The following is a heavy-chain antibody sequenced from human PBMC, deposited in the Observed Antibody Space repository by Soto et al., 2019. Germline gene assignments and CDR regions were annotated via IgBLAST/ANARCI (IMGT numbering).Heavy chain of an antibody. CDR2: IDHSGST. CDR1: GGSFTGVY. J-gene: IGHJ5*02. D-gene: IGHD2-2*01. CDR3: ARGVLIGYCASASCYPRFDP. V-gene: IGHV4-34*01. Sequence: QVQLQQWGAGLLKPSETLSLTCAVYGGSFTGVYWSWIRQPPGKGLEWIAEIDHSGSTKYNPSLKSRVTMSVDTSNSQFSLRLSSVTAADTAVYYCARGVLIGYCASASCYPRFDPWGQGTLVTVSS.